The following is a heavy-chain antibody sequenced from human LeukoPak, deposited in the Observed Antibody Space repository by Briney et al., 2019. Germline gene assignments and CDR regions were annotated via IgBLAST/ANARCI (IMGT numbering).Heavy chain of an antibody. CDR3: ARGGALTAAGTLDY. J-gene: IGHJ4*02. D-gene: IGHD6-13*01. CDR1: GYTFTSYD. Sequence: ASVKVSCKASGYTFTSYDISWLRRATGQGLEWMGWMNPDSGNTGYVEKFKGRVTMTRNTSISTAYMELSSLTSEDTAVYYCARGGALTAAGTLDYWGQGTLVTVSS. CDR2: MNPDSGNT. V-gene: IGHV1-8*02.